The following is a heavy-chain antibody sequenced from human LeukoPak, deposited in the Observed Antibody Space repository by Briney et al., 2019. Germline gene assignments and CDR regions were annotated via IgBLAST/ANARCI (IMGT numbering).Heavy chain of an antibody. CDR2: ISGSGAST. V-gene: IGHV3-23*01. CDR3: AKERPTTTAFDY. D-gene: IGHD1-1*01. CDR1: GLTFSDYP. Sequence: GGSLRLSCAASGLTFSDYPMSWVRQAPGKGLEWVSLISGSGASTYYADSMKGRFTISRDNSKNTLYLQMNSLRAEDTAVYYCAKERPTTTAFDYWGQGTLVTVSS. J-gene: IGHJ4*02.